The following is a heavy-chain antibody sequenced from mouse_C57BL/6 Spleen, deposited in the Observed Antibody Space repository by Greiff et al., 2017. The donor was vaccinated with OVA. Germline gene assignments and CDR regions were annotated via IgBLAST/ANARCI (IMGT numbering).Heavy chain of an antibody. CDR2: IHPNSGST. Sequence: QVQLQQPGAELVKPGASVKLSCKASGYTFTSYWMHWVQQRPGQGLEWIGMIHPNSGSTNYNEKFKSKATLTVDNSSSTAYMQLSSLTSEDSAVYYCARGAYSNFFAYWGQGTLVTVSA. D-gene: IGHD2-5*01. V-gene: IGHV1-64*01. CDR3: ARGAYSNFFAY. J-gene: IGHJ3*01. CDR1: GYTFTSYW.